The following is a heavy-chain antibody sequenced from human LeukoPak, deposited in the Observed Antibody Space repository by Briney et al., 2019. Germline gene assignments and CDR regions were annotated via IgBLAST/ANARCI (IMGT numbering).Heavy chain of an antibody. J-gene: IGHJ4*02. CDR1: GGSISSSSYY. Sequence: PSETLSLTCTVSGGSISSSSYYWGWIRQPPGKGLEWIGSIYYSGSTYYNPSLKSRVTISVDTSKNQFSLKLSSVTAADTAVYYCARGRYGYNRYWGQGTLVTVSS. V-gene: IGHV4-39*07. D-gene: IGHD5-24*01. CDR2: IYYSGST. CDR3: ARGRYGYNRY.